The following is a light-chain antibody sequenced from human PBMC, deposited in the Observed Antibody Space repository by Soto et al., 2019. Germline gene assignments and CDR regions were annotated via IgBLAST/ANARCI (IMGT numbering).Light chain of an antibody. Sequence: IQMTQSPSSVSASVGDRVTITCRASQHISNYLAWYQQKPGEAPKVLIFGAFTLQTGVASRFRGSGSGTDFILTISSLQPEDFATYYCQQTNSFPLTFGGGTKVEIK. J-gene: IGKJ4*01. CDR2: GAF. V-gene: IGKV1D-12*01. CDR1: QHISNY. CDR3: QQTNSFPLT.